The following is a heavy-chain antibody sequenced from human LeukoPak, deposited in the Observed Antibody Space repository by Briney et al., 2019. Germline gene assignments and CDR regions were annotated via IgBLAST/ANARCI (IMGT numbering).Heavy chain of an antibody. D-gene: IGHD3-3*01. J-gene: IGHJ4*02. V-gene: IGHV1-18*01. CDR2: ITAYNGNT. CDR1: GHTFTSYG. CDR3: AVTPGGVTIFGVVIQPFDY. Sequence: ASVKVSCKASGHTFTSYGLTWVRQAPGQGLEWMGWITAYNGNTNYAQKLQGRVTMTTDTSTSTAYMELRSLRSDDTAVYYCAVTPGGVTIFGVVIQPFDYWGQGTLVTVSS.